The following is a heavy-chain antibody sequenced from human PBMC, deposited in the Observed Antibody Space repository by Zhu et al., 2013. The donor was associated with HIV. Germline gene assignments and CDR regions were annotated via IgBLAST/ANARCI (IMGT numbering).Heavy chain of an antibody. CDR3: ASYNIYHY. V-gene: IGHV1-46*01. D-gene: IGHD1-1*01. CDR2: INPSGGST. J-gene: IGHJ4*02. Sequence: QVQLVQSAAEVTKPGASVKVSCKTSGDTFTSYYMHWVRQAPGQGLEWMGIINPSGGSTSYAQKFQGRVTMTRDTSTRTFYMELSSLRSEDTAVYYCASYNIYHYWGQGTLVTVSS. CDR1: GDTFTSYY.